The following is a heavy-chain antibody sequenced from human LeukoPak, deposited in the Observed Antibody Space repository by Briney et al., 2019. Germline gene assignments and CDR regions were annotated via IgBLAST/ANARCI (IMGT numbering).Heavy chain of an antibody. CDR1: GDSISSGGYS. CDR3: ARVVQSTDSSGFYLPEYFQH. Sequence: PSQTQSLTCAVSGDSISSGGYSWSWIRQPPGKGLERIGYIYYSGSTYYNPSLKSRVTISVDTSKNQFSLKLRSVTAADTAVYYCARVVQSTDSSGFYLPEYFQHWGQGTLVTVSS. CDR2: IYYSGST. V-gene: IGHV4-30-4*07. D-gene: IGHD3-22*01. J-gene: IGHJ1*01.